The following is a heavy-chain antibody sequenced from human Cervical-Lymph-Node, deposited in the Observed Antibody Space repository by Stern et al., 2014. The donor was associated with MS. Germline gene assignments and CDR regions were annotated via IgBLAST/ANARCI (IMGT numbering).Heavy chain of an antibody. Sequence: EVQLVASGGGLVQPGGSLRLSCAVSGFPFSSYATTLVRQAPGQGLEWVSGSGGDGGTHYADSVRGRFTISRDNSQNMLYLQMDNLRAKDTAIYYCGRDLHYWTADAWGQGTLVTVSS. V-gene: IGHV3-23*04. D-gene: IGHD1-1*01. CDR1: GFPFSSYA. CDR2: GSGGDGGT. J-gene: IGHJ5*02. CDR3: GRDLHYWTADA.